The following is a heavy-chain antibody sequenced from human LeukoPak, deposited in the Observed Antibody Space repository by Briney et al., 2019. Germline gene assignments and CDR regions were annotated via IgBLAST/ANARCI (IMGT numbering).Heavy chain of an antibody. CDR1: GFTFRSYS. D-gene: IGHD2-2*01. CDR3: VRVPYCSTTNCYPMDV. CDR2: ISSSSTTI. J-gene: IGHJ6*03. Sequence: GSLRLSCAASGFTFRSYSMNWVRQAPGKGLEGVSYISSSSTTISYADSARGRSTISRDNAKNSLYLQMNSLRAEDTAVYYCVRVPYCSTTNCYPMDVWGKGTTVTVSS. V-gene: IGHV3-48*04.